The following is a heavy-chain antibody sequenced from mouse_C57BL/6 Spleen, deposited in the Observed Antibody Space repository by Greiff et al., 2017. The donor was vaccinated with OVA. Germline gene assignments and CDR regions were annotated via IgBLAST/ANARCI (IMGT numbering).Heavy chain of an antibody. D-gene: IGHD1-1*01. V-gene: IGHV1-15*01. CDR1: GYTFTDYE. J-gene: IGHJ3*01. Sequence: QVQLKESGAELVRPGASVTLSCKASGYTFTDYEMHWVKQTPVHGLEWIGAIDPETGGTAYNQKFKGKAILTADKSSSTAYMELRSLTSEDSAVYYCTRSTTVPGVWFAYWGQGTLVTVSA. CDR2: IDPETGGT. CDR3: TRSTTVPGVWFAY.